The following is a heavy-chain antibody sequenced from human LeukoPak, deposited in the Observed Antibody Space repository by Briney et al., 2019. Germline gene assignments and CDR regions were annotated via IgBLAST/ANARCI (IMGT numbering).Heavy chain of an antibody. Sequence: SETLSLTCTVSGGSISSSSYYWGWIRQPPGKGLEWIGSIYYSGSTYYNPSLKSRVTISVDTSKNQFSLKLSSVTAADTAVYYCARTVLGAAKQQSRTNWFDPWGRGTLVTVSS. V-gene: IGHV4-39*07. J-gene: IGHJ5*02. CDR3: ARTVLGAAKQQSRTNWFDP. CDR2: IYYSGST. D-gene: IGHD6-13*01. CDR1: GGSISSSSYY.